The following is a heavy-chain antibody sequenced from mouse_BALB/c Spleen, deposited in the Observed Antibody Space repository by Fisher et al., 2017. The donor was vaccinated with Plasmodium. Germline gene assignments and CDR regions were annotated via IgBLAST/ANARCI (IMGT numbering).Heavy chain of an antibody. J-gene: IGHJ4*01. V-gene: IGHV1-34*02. D-gene: IGHD4-1*01. CDR3: VRGNLGAMDY. Sequence: KFKGKATLTVDTSSTTAYMELHSLTSEDSAVYYCVRGNLGAMDYWSQGTSVTVSS.